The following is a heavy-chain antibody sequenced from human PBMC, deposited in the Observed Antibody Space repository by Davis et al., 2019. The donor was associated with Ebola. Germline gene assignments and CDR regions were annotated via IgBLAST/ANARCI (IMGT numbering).Heavy chain of an antibody. J-gene: IGHJ4*02. D-gene: IGHD5-18*01. CDR2: ITAHNGNT. CDR1: GYTFTSYS. Sequence: ASVKVSCKAFGYTFTSYSISWVRQAPGQGLEWMGWITAHNGNTNYAQKFQGRVTITADESTSTAYMELSTLRSEDTAVYCARESGEHTSMAKPFDYWGQGTLVTVSS. CDR3: ARESGEHTSMAKPFDY. V-gene: IGHV1-18*04.